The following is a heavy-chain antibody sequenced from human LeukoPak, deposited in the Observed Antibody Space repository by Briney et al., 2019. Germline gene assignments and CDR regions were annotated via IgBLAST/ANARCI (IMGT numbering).Heavy chain of an antibody. J-gene: IGHJ4*02. CDR2: IYHNGKT. CDR3: ARENCGGDCSFDY. Sequence: SETLSLTCSVSGGSVSSSNWWSWVRQPPGKGLEWIGEIYHNGKTHYNPALRSRVTISVDKPKNQFSLKLSSVTAADTAVYYCARENCGGDCSFDYWGQGTLVTVSS. V-gene: IGHV4-4*02. D-gene: IGHD2-21*02. CDR1: GGSVSSSNW.